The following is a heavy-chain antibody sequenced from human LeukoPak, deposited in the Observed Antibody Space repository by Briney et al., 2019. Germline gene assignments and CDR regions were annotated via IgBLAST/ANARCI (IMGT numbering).Heavy chain of an antibody. D-gene: IGHD7-27*01. V-gene: IGHV3-7*01. CDR2: INKDGSAK. CDR1: GFIFSSRW. CDR3: AREGGNWGEGYFDY. J-gene: IGHJ4*02. Sequence: GGSLRLSCAASGFIFSSRWMHWVRQSPGKGLEWVANINKDGSAKYYVGSVKGRFTISRDNAKNSVYLQMNSLRLEDTALYYCAREGGNWGEGYFDYWGQGTLVTVSS.